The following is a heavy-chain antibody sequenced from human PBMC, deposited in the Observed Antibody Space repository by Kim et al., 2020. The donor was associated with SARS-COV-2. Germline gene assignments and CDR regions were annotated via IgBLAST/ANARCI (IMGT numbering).Heavy chain of an antibody. D-gene: IGHD3-10*01. CDR3: ARLKSGERAGEANLNWFDP. Sequence: GESLKISCKGSGYSFTSYWIGWVRQMPGKGLEWMGIIYPGDSDTRYSPSFQGQVTISADKSISTAYLQWSSLKASDTAMYYCARLKSGERAGEANLNWFDPWGQGTLVTVSS. CDR1: GYSFTSYW. V-gene: IGHV5-51*01. J-gene: IGHJ5*02. CDR2: IYPGDSDT.